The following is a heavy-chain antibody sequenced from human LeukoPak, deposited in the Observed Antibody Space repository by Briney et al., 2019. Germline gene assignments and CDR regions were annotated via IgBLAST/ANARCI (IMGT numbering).Heavy chain of an antibody. CDR2: IRYDGSNK. Sequence: GGSLRLSCAASGFTFSSYDMHWVRQAPGKGLEWVAFIRYDGSNKYYADSVKGRFTISRDNSKNTLYLQMNSLRAEDTAVYYCAKAGQSLGEWLSTDYYYYYMDVWGKGTTVTVSS. CDR1: GFTFSSYD. CDR3: AKAGQSLGEWLSTDYYYYYMDV. V-gene: IGHV3-30*02. D-gene: IGHD3-3*01. J-gene: IGHJ6*03.